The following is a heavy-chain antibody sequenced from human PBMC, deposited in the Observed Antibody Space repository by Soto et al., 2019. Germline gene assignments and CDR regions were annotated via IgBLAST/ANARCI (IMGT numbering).Heavy chain of an antibody. CDR3: ARWPQPRYTADPYAVDV. J-gene: IGHJ6*02. V-gene: IGHV1-69*11. CDR1: GGTFSSSG. D-gene: IGHD3-16*02. Sequence: QVHLVQSGTEVKKPGSSVKVSCKASGGTFSSSGFSWVRQAPGQGLEWMGMIVPSLDTTNYAQKFQARVTITADEGTSTAYMELRRLRSEDTAVYYCARWPQPRYTADPYAVDVWGQGTRVIVSS. CDR2: IVPSLDTT.